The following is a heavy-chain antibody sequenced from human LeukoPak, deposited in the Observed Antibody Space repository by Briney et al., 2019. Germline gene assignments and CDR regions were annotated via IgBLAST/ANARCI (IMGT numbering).Heavy chain of an antibody. Sequence: ASVKVSCKASGYTFTSYAMHWVRQAPGQGLEWMGWITPSGGTNYPQKFQGRVAITRDTSITTAYTDLSRLTSDDTAVYYCARDRYGDGFAHFDYWGQGALVTVSS. CDR1: GYTFTSYA. V-gene: IGHV1-2*02. J-gene: IGHJ4*02. D-gene: IGHD5-24*01. CDR3: ARDRYGDGFAHFDY. CDR2: ITPSGGT.